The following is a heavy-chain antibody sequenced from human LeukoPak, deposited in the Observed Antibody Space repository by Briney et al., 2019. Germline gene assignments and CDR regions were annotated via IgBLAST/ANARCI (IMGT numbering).Heavy chain of an antibody. D-gene: IGHD3-10*01. CDR3: ARGMRFGEYH. J-gene: IGHJ5*02. CDR2: INHSGST. CDR1: GGSFSGYY. Sequence: PSETLSLTCAVYGGSFSGYYWSWIRQPPGKGLEWIGEINHSGSTNYNPSLKSRVTIPVDTSKNQFSLKLSSVTAADTAVYYCARGMRFGEYHWGQGTLVTVSS. V-gene: IGHV4-34*01.